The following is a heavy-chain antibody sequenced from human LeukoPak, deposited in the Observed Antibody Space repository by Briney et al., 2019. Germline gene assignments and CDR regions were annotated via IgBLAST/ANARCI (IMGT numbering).Heavy chain of an antibody. Sequence: GGSLRLSCAASRFTLSSYEMNWVRQAPGKGLEWVSYISSSGSTIYYADSVKGRFTISRDNAKNSLYLQMNSLRAEDTAVYYWGRGGDYGDYFDYWGQGTQVTVSS. D-gene: IGHD4-17*01. J-gene: IGHJ4*02. V-gene: IGHV3-48*03. CDR2: ISSSGSTI. CDR3: GRGGDYGDYFDY. CDR1: RFTLSSYE.